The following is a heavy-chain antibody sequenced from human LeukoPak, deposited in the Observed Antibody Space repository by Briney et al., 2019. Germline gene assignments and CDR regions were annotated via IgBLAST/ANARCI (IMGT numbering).Heavy chain of an antibody. J-gene: IGHJ3*02. V-gene: IGHV3-74*01. D-gene: IGHD4-17*01. CDR2: IKSDGSST. CDR1: GFTFRSYW. Sequence: GGTLRLSCAASGFTFRSYWTHWGRQGPGKGLVWGSRIKSDGSSTSYAESVKGQFTISRDDAKNTLYLQMNSLRGEDTAVYYCARDRATVTTGADAFDIWGQGTMVTVSS. CDR3: ARDRATVTTGADAFDI.